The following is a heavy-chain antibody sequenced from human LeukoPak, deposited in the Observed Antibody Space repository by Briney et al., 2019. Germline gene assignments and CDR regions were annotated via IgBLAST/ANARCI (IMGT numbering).Heavy chain of an antibody. CDR3: AKDLEGSYYDAFDI. Sequence: GGSLRLSCVASGFTFSSYALSWVRQAPGEGLEWVSAISGSGGSTYYADSVKGRFTISRDNSKNTLYLQMNSLRAEDTAVYHCAKDLEGSYYDAFDIWGQGTMVTVSS. D-gene: IGHD1-26*01. CDR1: GFTFSSYA. CDR2: ISGSGGST. J-gene: IGHJ3*02. V-gene: IGHV3-23*01.